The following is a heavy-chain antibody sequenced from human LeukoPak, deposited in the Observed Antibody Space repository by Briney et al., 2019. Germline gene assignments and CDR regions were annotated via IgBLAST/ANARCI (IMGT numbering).Heavy chain of an antibody. CDR1: GGSFSGYY. Sequence: SETLSLTCAVYGGSFSGYYWTWIRQPPGKGLEWIGQINHSGSTTYNPSLRSRVTISVDTSKNQFSLKLSSVTATDTAVYYCARHGGDSYDRSGYYTYYFDYWGQGTLVTVSS. CDR2: INHSGST. CDR3: ARHGGDSYDRSGYYTYYFDY. D-gene: IGHD3-22*01. V-gene: IGHV4-34*01. J-gene: IGHJ4*02.